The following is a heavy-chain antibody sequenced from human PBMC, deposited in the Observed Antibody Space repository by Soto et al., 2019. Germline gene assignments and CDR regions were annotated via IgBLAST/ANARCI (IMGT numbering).Heavy chain of an antibody. Sequence: SVQASCKARGGTFSSYASCWVQQAPGKGLEWMGGIIPIFGTANYAQKFQGRVTITADESTSTAYMELSSLRSEDTAVYYCARESITMVRGFALGYWGQGTLVTVSS. D-gene: IGHD3-10*01. CDR3: ARESITMVRGFALGY. J-gene: IGHJ4*02. V-gene: IGHV1-69*01. CDR1: GGTFSSYA. CDR2: IIPIFGTA.